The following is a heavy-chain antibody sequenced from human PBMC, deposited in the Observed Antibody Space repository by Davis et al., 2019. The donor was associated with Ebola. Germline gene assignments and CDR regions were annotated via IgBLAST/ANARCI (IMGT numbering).Heavy chain of an antibody. Sequence: GESLKISCAASGFTFSSYGMHWVRQAPGQGLEWLGRINPNSGGTNYAQKFQGRVTMTRDTSISTAYMELSRLRSDDTAVYYCALNSGYSSSWSDDDYFDYWGQGTLVTVSS. CDR3: ALNSGYSSSWSDDDYFDY. CDR2: INPNSGGT. CDR1: GFTFSSYG. D-gene: IGHD6-13*01. V-gene: IGHV1-2*06. J-gene: IGHJ4*02.